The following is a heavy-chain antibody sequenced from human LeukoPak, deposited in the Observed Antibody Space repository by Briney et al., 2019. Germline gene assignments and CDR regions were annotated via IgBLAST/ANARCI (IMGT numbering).Heavy chain of an antibody. CDR2: INQDGSEK. CDR1: GFTFSSYW. Sequence: GGSLRLSCVASGFTFSSYWMNWVRQAPGKGLEWVANINQDGSEKYYVDSVKGRFTISRDNAKNSLYLQMNSLRAEDTAVYYCARENDFWSGYSPFDYWGQGTLVTVSS. D-gene: IGHD3-3*01. V-gene: IGHV3-7*01. CDR3: ARENDFWSGYSPFDY. J-gene: IGHJ4*02.